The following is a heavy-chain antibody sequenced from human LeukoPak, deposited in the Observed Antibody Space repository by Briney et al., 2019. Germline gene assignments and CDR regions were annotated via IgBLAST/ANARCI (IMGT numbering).Heavy chain of an antibody. Sequence: SETLSLTCTVSGGSISSYYWSWIRQPPGKGLEWIGYIYYSGSTNYNPSLKSRVTISVDTSKNQFSLKLSSVTAADTAVYYCARYRTTVTTPNAFNIGAKGTMATVSS. CDR3: ARYRTTVTTPNAFNI. CDR2: IYYSGST. CDR1: GGSISSYY. D-gene: IGHD4-17*01. V-gene: IGHV4-59*01. J-gene: IGHJ3*02.